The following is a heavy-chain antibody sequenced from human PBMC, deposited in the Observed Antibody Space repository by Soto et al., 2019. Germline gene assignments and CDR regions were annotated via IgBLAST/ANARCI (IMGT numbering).Heavy chain of an antibody. J-gene: IGHJ4*02. V-gene: IGHV1-69*04. CDR1: GGTFSSYT. CDR3: ARENRDAEIWFGESYYFDY. CDR2: IIPILGIA. Sequence: GASVKVSCKASGGTFSSYTISWVRQAPGQGLEWMGRIIPILGIANYAQKFQGRVTITADKSTSTAYMELSSLRSEDTAVYYCARENRDAEIWFGESYYFDYWGQGTLVTVSS. D-gene: IGHD3-10*01.